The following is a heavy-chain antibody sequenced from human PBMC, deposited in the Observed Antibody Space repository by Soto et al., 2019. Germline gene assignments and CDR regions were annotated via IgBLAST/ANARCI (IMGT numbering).Heavy chain of an antibody. D-gene: IGHD3-10*01. J-gene: IGHJ5*02. V-gene: IGHV4-34*01. CDR1: GGSFSGYY. CDR3: ARAPRMVRGYWLDP. CDR2: INHSGST. Sequence: SETLSLTCAVYGGSFSGYYWSWIRQPPGKGLEWIGEINHSGSTNYNPSLKSRVTISVDTSKNQFSLKLSSVTAADTAVYYCARAPRMVRGYWLDPWGQGTLVTVSS.